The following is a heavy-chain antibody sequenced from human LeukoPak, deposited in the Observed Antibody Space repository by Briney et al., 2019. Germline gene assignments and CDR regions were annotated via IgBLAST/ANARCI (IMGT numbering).Heavy chain of an antibody. J-gene: IGHJ4*02. D-gene: IGHD1-26*01. Sequence: SETLSLTCTVSGGSISSYYWSWIRQPPGKGLEWIGYIYYSGSTNYNPSLKSRVTISVDTSKNQFSLKLSSVTAADTAVYYCARAVRVGATFDYWGQGTLVTSPQ. CDR2: IYYSGST. CDR3: ARAVRVGATFDY. V-gene: IGHV4-59*01. CDR1: GGSISSYY.